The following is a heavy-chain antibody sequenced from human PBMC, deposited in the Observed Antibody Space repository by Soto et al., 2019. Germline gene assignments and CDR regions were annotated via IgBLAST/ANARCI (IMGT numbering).Heavy chain of an antibody. CDR2: IDPSDSYT. V-gene: IGHV5-10-1*01. J-gene: IGHJ6*02. Sequence: SGESLKIYCKGSGYSFTSYWISWVRQMPGKGLEWMGRIDPSDSYTNYSPSFQGHVTISADKSISTAYLQWSSLKASDTAMYYCARHQDIKHPNTYYYYGMDVWGQGTTVTVSS. CDR1: GYSFTSYW. CDR3: ARHQDIKHPNTYYYYGMDV.